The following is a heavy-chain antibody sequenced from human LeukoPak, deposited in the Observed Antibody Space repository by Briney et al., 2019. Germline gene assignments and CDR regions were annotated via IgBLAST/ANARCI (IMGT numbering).Heavy chain of an antibody. D-gene: IGHD3-22*01. Sequence: SETLSLTCTVSGGSISSYYWSWIRQPPGKGLEWIGYIYYSGSTNYNPSLKSRVTISVDTSKNQFSLKLSSVTAADTAVYYCASLGYSSGYYSDYWGQGTLVTVSS. CDR1: GGSISSYY. CDR3: ASLGYSSGYYSDY. CDR2: IYYSGST. J-gene: IGHJ4*02. V-gene: IGHV4-59*12.